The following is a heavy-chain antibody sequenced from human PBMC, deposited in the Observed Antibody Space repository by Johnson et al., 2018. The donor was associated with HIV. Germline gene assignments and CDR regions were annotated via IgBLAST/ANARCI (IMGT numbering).Heavy chain of an antibody. D-gene: IGHD5-18*01. Sequence: QVQLVESGGGVVQPGRSLRLSCAASGFTFSSYAMHWVRQAPGKGLEWVAVISSDGSNKYYADSVKGRFTISRDNSKNTLYLQMNSLKTEDTAVYYCTTDKQLWLTVDIWGQGTMVTVSS. CDR3: TTDKQLWLTVDI. J-gene: IGHJ3*02. CDR2: ISSDGSNK. V-gene: IGHV3-30*04. CDR1: GFTFSSYA.